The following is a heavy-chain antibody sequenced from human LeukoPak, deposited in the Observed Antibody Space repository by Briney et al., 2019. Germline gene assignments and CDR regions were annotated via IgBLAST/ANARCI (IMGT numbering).Heavy chain of an antibody. CDR3: ARAPGGILTGLDV. D-gene: IGHD3-9*01. J-gene: IGHJ3*01. V-gene: IGHV1-69*02. CDR2: IIPILGIA. CDR1: GGTFSSYT. Sequence: SVKVSCKASGGTFSSYTISWVRQAPGQGLEWMGRIIPILGIANYAQKFQGRVTITADKSTSTAYMELSSLRSEDTAVYYCARAPGGILTGLDVWGQGTMVTVSS.